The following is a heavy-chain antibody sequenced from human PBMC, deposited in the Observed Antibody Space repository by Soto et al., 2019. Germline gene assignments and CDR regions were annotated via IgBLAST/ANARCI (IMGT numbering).Heavy chain of an antibody. Sequence: GGSLRLSCAASGFTFSSYGMHWVRQAPGKGLEWVAVISYDGSNKYYADSVKGRFTISRDNSKNTLYLQMNSLRAEDTAVYYCAKVVFVRATNPYYYYGMDVWGQGTTVTVSS. V-gene: IGHV3-30*18. CDR2: ISYDGSNK. J-gene: IGHJ6*02. D-gene: IGHD5-12*01. CDR1: GFTFSSYG. CDR3: AKVVFVRATNPYYYYGMDV.